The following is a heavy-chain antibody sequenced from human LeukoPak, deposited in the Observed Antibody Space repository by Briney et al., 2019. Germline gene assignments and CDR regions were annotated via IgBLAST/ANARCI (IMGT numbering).Heavy chain of an antibody. CDR1: GFTFSPYA. CDR2: ISSSSSSI. J-gene: IGHJ4*02. D-gene: IGHD6-19*01. V-gene: IGHV3-21*01. Sequence: PGGSLRLSCAASGFTFSPYAMSWVRQAPGKGLGWVSSISSSSSSIYYADSVKGRFTISRDNAKNSLYLQMNSLRAEDTAVYYCAREAVAGSGYFFDYWGQGTLVTVSS. CDR3: AREAVAGSGYFFDY.